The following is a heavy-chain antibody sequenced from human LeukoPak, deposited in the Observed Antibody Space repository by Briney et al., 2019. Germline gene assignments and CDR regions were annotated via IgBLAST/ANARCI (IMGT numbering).Heavy chain of an antibody. J-gene: IGHJ6*03. Sequence: ASVKVSCKASGYTFTSYDINWVRQATGQGLEWMGWMNPNSGNTGYAQKFQGGVTMTRNTSISTAYMELSSLRSEDTAVYYCAIRYGSGEKYYYYYYMDVWGKGTTVTVSS. CDR2: MNPNSGNT. D-gene: IGHD3-10*01. CDR3: AIRYGSGEKYYYYYYMDV. V-gene: IGHV1-8*01. CDR1: GYTFTSYD.